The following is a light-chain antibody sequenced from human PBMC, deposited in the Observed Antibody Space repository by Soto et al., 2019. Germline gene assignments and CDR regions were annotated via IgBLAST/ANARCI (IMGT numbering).Light chain of an antibody. Sequence: QSVLTQPPSASGTPGQMVTISCSGSSSNIGSDTVNWYQQLPGTAPKLLIYNYGHRPSGVPDRFSGSRSGTSASLAISGLHSEYEADYYCAAWDDSLDAWVFGGGTKLTVL. V-gene: IGLV1-44*01. CDR3: AAWDDSLDAWV. J-gene: IGLJ3*02. CDR2: NYG. CDR1: SSNIGSDT.